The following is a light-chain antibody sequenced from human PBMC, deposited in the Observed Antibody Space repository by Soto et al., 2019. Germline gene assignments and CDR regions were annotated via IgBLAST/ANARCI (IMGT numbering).Light chain of an antibody. Sequence: EIVLTQSPGTLSLSPGERATLSCRASQSVSSSFLAWYQQKPGQAPRLLIYGASSRATGIPDRFSGSGSGTDFTLTISRLEPEDFAVFYCQPYDSSPCTFGQGTKVEIK. V-gene: IGKV3-20*01. J-gene: IGKJ1*01. CDR3: QPYDSSPCT. CDR2: GAS. CDR1: QSVSSSF.